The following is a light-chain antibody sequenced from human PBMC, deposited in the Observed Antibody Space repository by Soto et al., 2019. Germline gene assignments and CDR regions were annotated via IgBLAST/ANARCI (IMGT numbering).Light chain of an antibody. CDR3: QSYDSSLRAWV. CDR2: GNT. Sequence: QSVLTQPPSVSGAPGQRVTISCTGSSSNIGAGYDVHWYQQLPGTAPKLLIYGNTNRPSGISDRFSASKSGSSASLAITGLQAEDEADYYCQSYDSSLRAWVFGGGTKLTVL. V-gene: IGLV1-40*01. J-gene: IGLJ3*02. CDR1: SSNIGAGYD.